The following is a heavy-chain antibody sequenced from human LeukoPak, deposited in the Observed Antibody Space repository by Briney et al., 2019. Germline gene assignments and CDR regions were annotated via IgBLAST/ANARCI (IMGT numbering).Heavy chain of an antibody. D-gene: IGHD4/OR15-4a*01. V-gene: IGHV4-59*01. CDR1: GFTFSNYA. CDR2: IYYSGST. CDR3: ARGTMVDPFDY. Sequence: GSLRLSCAASGFTFSNYAISWIRQPPGKGLEWIGYIYYSGSTNYNPSLKSRVTISVDTSKNQFSLKLSSVTAADTAVYYCARGTMVDPFDYWGQGTLVTVSS. J-gene: IGHJ4*02.